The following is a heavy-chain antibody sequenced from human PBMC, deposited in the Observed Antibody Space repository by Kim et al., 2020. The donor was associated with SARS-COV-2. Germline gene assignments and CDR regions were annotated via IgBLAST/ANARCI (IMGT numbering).Heavy chain of an antibody. V-gene: IGHV6-1*01. Sequence: DYAVSVRSRITSNPDTSKNQFSLQLNSVTPEDTAVYYCARSGYSSGWIDYWGQGTLVTVSS. J-gene: IGHJ4*02. D-gene: IGHD6-19*01. CDR3: ARSGYSSGWIDY.